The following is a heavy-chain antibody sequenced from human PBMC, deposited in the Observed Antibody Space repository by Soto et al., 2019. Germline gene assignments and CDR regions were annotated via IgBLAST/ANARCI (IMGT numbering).Heavy chain of an antibody. J-gene: IGHJ6*02. Sequence: QVQLVESGGGVVQPGRSLRLSCAASGFTFSSYGMHWVRQAPGKGLEWVAVISYDGSNKYYADSVKGRFTISRDNSRNTLYRQMNSLRAEDTAVYYCAKDGGHKGAGMDVWGQGTTVTVSS. V-gene: IGHV3-30*18. D-gene: IGHD2-15*01. CDR3: AKDGGHKGAGMDV. CDR1: GFTFSSYG. CDR2: ISYDGSNK.